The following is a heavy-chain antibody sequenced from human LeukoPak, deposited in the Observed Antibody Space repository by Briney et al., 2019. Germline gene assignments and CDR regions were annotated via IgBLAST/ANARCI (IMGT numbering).Heavy chain of an antibody. D-gene: IGHD2-15*01. Sequence: GGSLRLSCAASGFTFSNYSMNWVRQAPGKGLEWVSSISSSSSYIYYGDSVKGRFTISRDNAKNSLYLQMNRLRAEDTAVYYCARAARGYCSGGSCFLDYWGQGTLVTVSS. CDR2: ISSSSSYI. CDR1: GFTFSNYS. CDR3: ARAARGYCSGGSCFLDY. V-gene: IGHV3-21*01. J-gene: IGHJ4*02.